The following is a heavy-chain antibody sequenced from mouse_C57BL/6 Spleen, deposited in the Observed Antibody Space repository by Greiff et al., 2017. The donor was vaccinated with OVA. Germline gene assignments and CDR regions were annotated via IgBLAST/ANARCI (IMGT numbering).Heavy chain of an antibody. D-gene: IGHD2-3*01. CDR3: ARYDAYGGY. J-gene: IGHJ2*01. CDR2: IDPEDGET. CDR1: GYTFTSYG. Sequence: VQLQQSGAELVRPGSSVKMSCKTSGYTFTSYGINWVKQRTEQGLEWIGRIDPEDGETKYAPKFQGKATITADTSSNTAYLQLSSLTSEDTAVYYCARYDAYGGYWGQGTTLTVSS. V-gene: IGHV14-2*01.